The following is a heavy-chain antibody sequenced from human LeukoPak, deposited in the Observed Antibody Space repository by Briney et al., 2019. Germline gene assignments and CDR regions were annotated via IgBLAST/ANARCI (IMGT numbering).Heavy chain of an antibody. CDR1: GFTFTTYS. J-gene: IGHJ4*02. CDR2: IWYDGSKT. Sequence: GGSLRLSCATSGFTFTTYSMQWIRQAPGKGLEWVAAIWYDGSKTSYTDSVKGRFTVSRDISKNTVYLQMNGLKAEDAAVYYCARDDCSTTPCYAYWGQGTLVTVSS. V-gene: IGHV3-33*08. D-gene: IGHD2-2*01. CDR3: ARDDCSTTPCYAY.